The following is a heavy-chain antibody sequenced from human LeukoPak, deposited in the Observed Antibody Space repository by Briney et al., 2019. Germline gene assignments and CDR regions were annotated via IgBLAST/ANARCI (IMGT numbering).Heavy chain of an antibody. D-gene: IGHD3-10*01. CDR1: GFTFSSYA. CDR2: ISYDGSNK. CDR3: ARDEYYYGSGTFGVT. V-gene: IGHV3-30-3*01. Sequence: GRSLRLSCAASGFTFSSYAMHWVRQAPGKGLEWVAVISYDGSNKYYADSVKGRFTISRDNSKNTLYLQMNSLRAEDTAVYYCARDEYYYGSGTFGVTWGQGTLVTVSS. J-gene: IGHJ5*02.